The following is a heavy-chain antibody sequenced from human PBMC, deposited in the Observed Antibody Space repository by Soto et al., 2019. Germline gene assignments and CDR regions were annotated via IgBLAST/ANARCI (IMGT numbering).Heavy chain of an antibody. J-gene: IGHJ3*02. D-gene: IGHD3-22*01. CDR3: ARALERRGGAAYYYDSSGYYFDI. V-gene: IGHV4-59*01. CDR1: GGSISSYY. CDR2: IYYSGST. Sequence: LSLTCTVSGGSISSYYWSWIRQPPGKGLEWIGYIYYSGSTNYNPSLKSRVTISVDTSKNQFSLKLSSVTAADTAVYYCARALERRGGAAYYYDSSGYYFDIWGQGTMVTVSS.